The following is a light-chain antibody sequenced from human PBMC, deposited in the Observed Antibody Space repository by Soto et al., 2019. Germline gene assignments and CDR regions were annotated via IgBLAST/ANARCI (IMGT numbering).Light chain of an antibody. CDR1: QSVNSGY. CDR3: QQLGSLPYT. Sequence: EIVLTQSPGTLSLSPGERATLSCRASQSVNSGYLAWYQQKPGQAPRLLIYGASSRATGFPDRFSGSGSGTDFTLTISRLEPEDFAVYYCQQLGSLPYTFGQGTNLKI. CDR2: GAS. J-gene: IGKJ2*01. V-gene: IGKV3-20*01.